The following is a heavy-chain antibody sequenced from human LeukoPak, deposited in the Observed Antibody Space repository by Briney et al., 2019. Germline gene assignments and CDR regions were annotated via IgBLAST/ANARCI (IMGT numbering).Heavy chain of an antibody. D-gene: IGHD5-12*01. Sequence: SETLSLTCTVSGGSINSGAYYWTWIRQHPGKGLEWIGHIYYSGSPYYNPSLKSRVSMSVDTSKNQFPLKLSSVTAADTALYYCARRLRGFDSWGQGTLVTVSS. CDR1: GGSINSGAYY. CDR2: IYYSGSP. CDR3: ARRLRGFDS. J-gene: IGHJ5*01. V-gene: IGHV4-30-4*08.